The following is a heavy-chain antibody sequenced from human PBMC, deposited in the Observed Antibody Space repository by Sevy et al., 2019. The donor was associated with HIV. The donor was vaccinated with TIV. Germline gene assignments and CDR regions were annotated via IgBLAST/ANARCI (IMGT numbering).Heavy chain of an antibody. CDR3: ARDRAKWELPNDAFDI. J-gene: IGHJ3*02. V-gene: IGHV3-30-3*01. CDR1: GFTFSSYA. Sequence: GGSLRLSCEASGFTFSSYAMHWVRQAPGKGLEWVAVISYDGSNKYYADSVKGRFTISRDNSKNTLYLQMNSLRAEDTAVYYCARDRAKWELPNDAFDIWGQGTMVTVSS. CDR2: ISYDGSNK. D-gene: IGHD1-26*01.